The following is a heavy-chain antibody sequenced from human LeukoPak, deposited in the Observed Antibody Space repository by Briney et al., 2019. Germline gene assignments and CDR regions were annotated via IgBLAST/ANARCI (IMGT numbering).Heavy chain of an antibody. CDR2: IYTSGST. Sequence: SETLSLTCTVSGGSISSYYWSWIRQPAGKGLEWIGRIYTSGSTNYNPSLKSRVTMSVDTSKNQFSLKLSSVTAADTAVYYCARSIDYYDSSGPDYWGQGTLVTVSP. V-gene: IGHV4-4*07. CDR1: GGSISSYY. J-gene: IGHJ4*02. CDR3: ARSIDYYDSSGPDY. D-gene: IGHD3-22*01.